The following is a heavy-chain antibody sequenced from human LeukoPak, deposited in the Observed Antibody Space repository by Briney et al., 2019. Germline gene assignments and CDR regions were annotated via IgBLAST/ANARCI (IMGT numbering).Heavy chain of an antibody. D-gene: IGHD3-22*01. Sequence: PGGSLRLSCAVSGITLSNYGMSWVRQAPGKGLEWVAGISGSGGRTNYADSVKGRFTVSRDNPKNTLYLQMNSLRAGDTAVYFCAKRGVVIRVILVGFHKEAYYFDSWGQGALVTVSS. CDR1: GITLSNYG. V-gene: IGHV3-23*01. CDR3: AKRGVVIRVILVGFHKEAYYFDS. CDR2: ISGSGGRT. J-gene: IGHJ4*02.